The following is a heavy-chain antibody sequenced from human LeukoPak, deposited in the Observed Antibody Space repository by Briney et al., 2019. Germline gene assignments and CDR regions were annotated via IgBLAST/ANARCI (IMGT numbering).Heavy chain of an antibody. CDR1: GFTFSTYA. CDR2: ISYDGSNK. D-gene: IGHD5-24*01. J-gene: IGHJ4*02. CDR3: ARSDGGFDY. Sequence: GRSLRLSCAASGFTFSTYAMHWVRQGPGKGLEWVAVISYDGSNKYYADSVKGRFTISRDNSKNTLYLQMSSLSAEDTAVYYCARSDGGFDYWGQGTLVTVSA. V-gene: IGHV3-30-3*01.